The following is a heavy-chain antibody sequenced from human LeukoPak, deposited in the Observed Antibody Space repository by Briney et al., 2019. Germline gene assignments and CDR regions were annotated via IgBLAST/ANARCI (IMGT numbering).Heavy chain of an antibody. CDR3: ARVEYSSSSLIEN. V-gene: IGHV4-38-2*02. Sequence: SETLSLTCTVSGYSISSGYYWGWIRQPPGKGLEWIGSIYHSGSTYYNPSLKSRVTISVDTSKNQFSLKLSSVTAADTAVYYCARVEYSSSSLIENWGQGTLVTVSS. CDR2: IYHSGST. D-gene: IGHD6-6*01. J-gene: IGHJ4*02. CDR1: GYSISSGYY.